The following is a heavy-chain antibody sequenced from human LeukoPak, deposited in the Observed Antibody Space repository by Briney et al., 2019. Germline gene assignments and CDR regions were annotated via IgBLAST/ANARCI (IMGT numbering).Heavy chain of an antibody. D-gene: IGHD5-24*01. Sequence: PSETLSLTCTVSGGSISSYYWTWLRQPPGKGLEWIGYIYYSGTTNYNPSLKSRVTISVDTSKNQFSLNLSSVTAADTAVYYCARDGYSYGGHFDSWGQGTLVTVSS. CDR2: IYYSGTT. CDR1: GGSISSYY. CDR3: ARDGYSYGGHFDS. J-gene: IGHJ4*02. V-gene: IGHV4-59*01.